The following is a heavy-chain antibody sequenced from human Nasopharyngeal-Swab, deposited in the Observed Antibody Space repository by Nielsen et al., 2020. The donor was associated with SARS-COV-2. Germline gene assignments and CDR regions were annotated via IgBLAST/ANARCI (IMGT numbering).Heavy chain of an antibody. D-gene: IGHD3-22*01. CDR3: AKALGSSGYYFFDY. J-gene: IGHJ4*02. CDR1: GFTFSSYA. Sequence: GVSLKISCAASGFTFSSYAMSWVRQAPGKGLEWVSAISGSGGSTYYADSVKGRFTISRDNSKNTLYLQMNSLRAEDTAVYYCAKALGSSGYYFFDYWGQGTLVIVSS. CDR2: ISGSGGST. V-gene: IGHV3-23*01.